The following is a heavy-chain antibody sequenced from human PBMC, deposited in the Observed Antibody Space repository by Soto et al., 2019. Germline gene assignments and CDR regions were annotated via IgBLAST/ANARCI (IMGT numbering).Heavy chain of an antibody. CDR1: GYTFTSYG. CDR3: ARSIAVAVFGDAFDI. D-gene: IGHD6-19*01. J-gene: IGHJ3*02. Sequence: ASVKVSCKASGYTFTSYGISWVRQAPGQGLEWMGWISAYNGNTNYAQKLQGRVTMTTDTSTSTAYMELRSLRSDDTAVYYCARSIAVAVFGDAFDIWGQGTMVTVSS. V-gene: IGHV1-18*01. CDR2: ISAYNGNT.